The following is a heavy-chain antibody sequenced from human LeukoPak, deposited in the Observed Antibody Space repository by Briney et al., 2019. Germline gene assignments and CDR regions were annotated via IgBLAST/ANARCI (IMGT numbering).Heavy chain of an antibody. V-gene: IGHV4-30-4*01. CDR3: AGGRDYYGSGSYPDY. J-gene: IGHJ4*02. CDR1: GGSISSGDYY. D-gene: IGHD3-10*01. Sequence: SQTLSLTCTVSGGSISSGDYYWSWIRQPPGTGLEWIGYIYYSGSTYYNPSLKSRVTISVDTSKNQFSLKLSSVTAADTAVYYCAGGRDYYGSGSYPDYWGQGTLVTVSS. CDR2: IYYSGST.